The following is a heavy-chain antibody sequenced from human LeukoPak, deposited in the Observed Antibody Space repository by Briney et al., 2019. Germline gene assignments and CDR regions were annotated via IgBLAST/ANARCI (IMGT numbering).Heavy chain of an antibody. Sequence: PGGSLRLSCAASGFTFSDYYMSWIRQAPGKGLEWVGLIRSKVYGGTTEYAASVKGRFTISRNDSGGLAYLQMNSLKTGDTAVYFRSKSFGSGSPAYYYYGMDVWGQGTSVTVS. V-gene: IGHV3-71*01. CDR2: IRSKVYGGTT. CDR3: SKSFGSGSPAYYYYGMDV. D-gene: IGHD3-10*01. J-gene: IGHJ6*02. CDR1: GFTFSDYY.